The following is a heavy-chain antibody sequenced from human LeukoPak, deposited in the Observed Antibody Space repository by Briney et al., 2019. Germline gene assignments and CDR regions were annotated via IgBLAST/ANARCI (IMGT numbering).Heavy chain of an antibody. CDR2: IYYSGSP. CDR1: GVSIRSAGYS. CDR3: ARDGRLYRSGQVVWFDP. V-gene: IGHV4-31*11. J-gene: IGHJ5*02. Sequence: PSETLSLTCAVSGVSIRSAGYSYYWIRQYSGKDLEWIGHIYYSGSPSYNPSLKSRVTISMDTSKNHFSLNLTSVTAADTAVYFCARDGRLYRSGQVVWFDPWGQGTLVTVSS. D-gene: IGHD3-22*01.